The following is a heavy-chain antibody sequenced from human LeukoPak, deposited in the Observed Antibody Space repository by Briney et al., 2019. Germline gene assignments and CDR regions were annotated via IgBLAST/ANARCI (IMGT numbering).Heavy chain of an antibody. CDR3: ARGYDYVWGSYRVALNWFDS. CDR2: IYYSGST. D-gene: IGHD3-16*02. Sequence: SETLSLTCTVSGGSISSSSYYWGWIRQPPGKGLEWIGSIYYSGSTYYNPSLKSRVTISVDTSKNQFSLKLSSVTAADTAVYYCARGYDYVWGSYRVALNWFDSWGQGTLVTVSS. J-gene: IGHJ5*01. V-gene: IGHV4-39*07. CDR1: GGSISSSSYY.